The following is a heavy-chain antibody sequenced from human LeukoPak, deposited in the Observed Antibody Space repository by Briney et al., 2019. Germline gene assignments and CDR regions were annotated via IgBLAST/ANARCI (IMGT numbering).Heavy chain of an antibody. Sequence: SVKVSCKASGGTFSSYAISWVRQAPGQGLEWMGGLIPIFGTANYAQKYQGRVTITADESTSTAYMELSSLRSEDTAVYYCARGGIDYGDYNPFDYWGQGTLATVSS. J-gene: IGHJ4*02. CDR2: LIPIFGTA. V-gene: IGHV1-69*13. CDR3: ARGGIDYGDYNPFDY. D-gene: IGHD4-17*01. CDR1: GGTFSSYA.